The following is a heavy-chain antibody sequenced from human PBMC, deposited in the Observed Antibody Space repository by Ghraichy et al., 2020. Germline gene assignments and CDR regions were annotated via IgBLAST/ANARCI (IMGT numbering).Heavy chain of an antibody. V-gene: IGHV3-30-3*01. D-gene: IGHD6-19*01. CDR2: ISYDGSNK. CDR3: ARSRFSKEQWLVWGAFDI. J-gene: IGHJ3*02. Sequence: GGSLRLSCAASGFTFSSYAMHWVRQAPGKGLEWVAVISYDGSNKYYADSVKGRFTISRDNSKNTLYLQMNSLRAEDTAVYYCARSRFSKEQWLVWGAFDIWGQGTMVTVSS. CDR1: GFTFSSYA.